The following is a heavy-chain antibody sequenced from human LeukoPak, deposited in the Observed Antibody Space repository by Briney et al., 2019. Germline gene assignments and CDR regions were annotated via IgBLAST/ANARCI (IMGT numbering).Heavy chain of an antibody. CDR2: ISTSGST. D-gene: IGHD3-10*01. CDR3: ARGRSGYYYMDV. CDR1: GGSISSDY. J-gene: IGHJ6*03. Sequence: PSETLSLTCTVSGGSISSDYWSWIRQPAGKGLEWIGRISTSGSTNYNPSLKSRVTTSVDTSKNQFSLNLSSVTAADTAVYYRARGRSGYYYMDVWGKGTTVTVSS. V-gene: IGHV4-4*07.